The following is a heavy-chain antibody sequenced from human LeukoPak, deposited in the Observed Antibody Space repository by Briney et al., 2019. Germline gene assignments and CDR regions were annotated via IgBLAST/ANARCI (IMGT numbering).Heavy chain of an antibody. Sequence: MSSETLSLTCTVSGGSISSSSYYWGWIRQPPEKGLEWIGSIYQSGTTYYKSSLKSRITISVDTSKSQFSLKLTSVTAADTAVYYCARHGDGFYDILTGSFDYWGQGILVTVSS. CDR2: IYQSGTT. CDR1: GGSISSSSYY. D-gene: IGHD3-9*01. V-gene: IGHV4-39*01. J-gene: IGHJ4*02. CDR3: ARHGDGFYDILTGSFDY.